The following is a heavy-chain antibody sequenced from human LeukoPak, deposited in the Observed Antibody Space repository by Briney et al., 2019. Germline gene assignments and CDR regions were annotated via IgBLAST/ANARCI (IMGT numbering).Heavy chain of an antibody. J-gene: IGHJ6*03. CDR1: GFTFTDYY. V-gene: IGHV3-11*01. Sequence: KPGGSLRLSCAASGFTFTDYYMSWIRQAPGKGLEWVSFIGTRDSTRYYADSVKGRFTISRDNAENSLYLQMNSLRAEDTAVYYCARGTNWGFPLHMDVWGKGNTVTVSS. D-gene: IGHD7-27*01. CDR2: IGTRDSTR. CDR3: ARGTNWGFPLHMDV.